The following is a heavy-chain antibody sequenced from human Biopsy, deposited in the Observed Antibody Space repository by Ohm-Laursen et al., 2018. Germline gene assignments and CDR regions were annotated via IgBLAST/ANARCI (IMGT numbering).Heavy chain of an antibody. D-gene: IGHD3-22*01. Sequence: SETLSLTCYVSGGDINNYYWSWIRQPAGKGLEWIGRIYPGGSTNYNPPLKSRVTMSVDTSKKQLSPRLRSVTAADTAMYYCASVVLGPTNDAFDLWGQGTMVVVSS. J-gene: IGHJ3*01. V-gene: IGHV4-4*07. CDR1: GGDINNYY. CDR3: ASVVLGPTNDAFDL. CDR2: IYPGGST.